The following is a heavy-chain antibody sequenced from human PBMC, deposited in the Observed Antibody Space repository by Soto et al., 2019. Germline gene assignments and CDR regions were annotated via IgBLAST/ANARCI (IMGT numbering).Heavy chain of an antibody. Sequence: GGSLRLSCAASGFTFSSYWMSWVRQAPGKGLEWVANIKQDGSEKYYVDSVKGRFTISRDNAKNSLYLQMNSLRAEDTAAYYCAITPGYSSGWYEDYWGQGTLVTVSS. J-gene: IGHJ4*02. CDR1: GFTFSSYW. D-gene: IGHD6-19*01. CDR2: IKQDGSEK. CDR3: AITPGYSSGWYEDY. V-gene: IGHV3-7*05.